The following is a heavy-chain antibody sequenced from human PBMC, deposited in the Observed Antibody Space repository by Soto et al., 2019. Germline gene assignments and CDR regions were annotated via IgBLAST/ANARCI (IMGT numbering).Heavy chain of an antibody. Sequence: GGSLRLSCAASGFTFSSYAMSWVRQAPGKGLEWVSAISGSGGSTYYADSVKGRFTISRDNSKNTLYLQMNSLRAEDTAVYYCAKDRTTMIVVGHDAFDIWGQRTMVTVSS. J-gene: IGHJ3*02. CDR2: ISGSGGST. CDR1: GFTFSSYA. D-gene: IGHD3-22*01. CDR3: AKDRTTMIVVGHDAFDI. V-gene: IGHV3-23*01.